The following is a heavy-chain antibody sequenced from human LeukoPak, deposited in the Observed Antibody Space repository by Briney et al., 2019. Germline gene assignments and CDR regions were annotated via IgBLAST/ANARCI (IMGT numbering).Heavy chain of an antibody. D-gene: IGHD1-26*01. CDR1: GSTFSSYG. Sequence: AGTSLRLSCAASGSTFSSYGMHWVRQAPGKGLEWVAVISYDGSNKYYADSVKGRFTISRDNSKNTLYLQMNSLRAEDTAVYYCVVGATHDYWGQGTLVTVSS. CDR3: VVGATHDY. V-gene: IGHV3-30*03. J-gene: IGHJ4*02. CDR2: ISYDGSNK.